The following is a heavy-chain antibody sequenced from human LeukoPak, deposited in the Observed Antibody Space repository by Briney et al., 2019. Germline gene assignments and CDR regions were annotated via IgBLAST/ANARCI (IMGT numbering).Heavy chain of an antibody. CDR1: GFTFSSYS. CDR2: ISSSSSYI. D-gene: IGHD6-13*01. J-gene: IGHJ4*02. V-gene: IGHV3-21*01. Sequence: GGSLRLSCAASGFTFSSYSMNWVRQAPGKGLEWVSSISSSSSYIYYADPVKGRFTISRDNAKNSLYLQMNSLRAEDTAVYYCATGRFSGSWRVPNFDFWGQGTLVTVSS. CDR3: ATGRFSGSWRVPNFDF.